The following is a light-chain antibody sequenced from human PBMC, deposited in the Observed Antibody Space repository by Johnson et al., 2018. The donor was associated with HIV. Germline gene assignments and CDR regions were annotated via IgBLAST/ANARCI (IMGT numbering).Light chain of an antibody. CDR1: SSNIGNNY. J-gene: IGLJ1*01. Sequence: QSVLTQPPSVSAAPGQKVTVSCSGSSSNIGNNYVSWYQQLPGTAPKLLIYENNKRPSGIPDRFSGSKSGTSATLGITGLQTGDEADYYCATGDISLTTGGVFGSGTKVAVL. CDR2: ENN. V-gene: IGLV1-51*02. CDR3: ATGDISLTTGGV.